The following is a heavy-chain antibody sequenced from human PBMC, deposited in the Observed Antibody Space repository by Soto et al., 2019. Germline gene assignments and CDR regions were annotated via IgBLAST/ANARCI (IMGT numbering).Heavy chain of an antibody. D-gene: IGHD4-17*01. Sequence: QVQLQQWGAGLLKPSETLSLTCAVYGGSFNGYFWSWIRQSPGQGLEWIGEINHSGRTNYNPSLKSRVTTSVDTSKNQFSLKLTSVTAADPAVYYCARGWDYGDYAWFDPWGQGTLVTVSS. J-gene: IGHJ5*02. CDR1: GGSFNGYF. CDR2: INHSGRT. V-gene: IGHV4-34*01. CDR3: ARGWDYGDYAWFDP.